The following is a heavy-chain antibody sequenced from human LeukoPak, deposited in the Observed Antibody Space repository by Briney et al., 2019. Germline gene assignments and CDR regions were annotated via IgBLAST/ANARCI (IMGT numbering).Heavy chain of an antibody. CDR1: GYTFTGYY. D-gene: IGHD3-22*01. V-gene: IGHV1-2*02. Sequence: ASVKVSCKASGYTFTGYYMHWVRQAPGQGLEWMGWINPNSGGTNYAQKFQGRVTMTRDTSISTAYMELRSLRSDDTAVYYCARDTEADYYDSSGYSDHFDYWGQGTLVTVSS. J-gene: IGHJ4*02. CDR3: ARDTEADYYDSSGYSDHFDY. CDR2: INPNSGGT.